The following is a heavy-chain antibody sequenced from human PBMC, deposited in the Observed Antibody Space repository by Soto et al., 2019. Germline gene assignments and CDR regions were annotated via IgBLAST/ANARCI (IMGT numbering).Heavy chain of an antibody. CDR1: GFTFSSYA. CDR3: ARDPHVLRFLEWLFTSRGTFDP. D-gene: IGHD3-3*01. J-gene: IGHJ5*02. CDR2: ISYDGSNK. V-gene: IGHV3-30-3*01. Sequence: GGSLRLSCAASGFTFSSYAMHWVRQAPGKGLEWVAVISYDGSNKYYADSVKGRFTISRDNSKNTLYLQMNSLRAEDTAVYYCARDPHVLRFLEWLFTSRGTFDPWGQGTLVTVSS.